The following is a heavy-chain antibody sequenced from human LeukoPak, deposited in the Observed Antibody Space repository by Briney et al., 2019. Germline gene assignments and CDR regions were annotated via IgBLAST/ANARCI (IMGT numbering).Heavy chain of an antibody. J-gene: IGHJ1*01. V-gene: IGHV4-31*03. CDR3: ARYFDPPEYFRH. D-gene: IGHD2/OR15-2a*01. CDR2: IYYSGST. Sequence: SETLSLTCTVSGGSISSGGYYWSWIRQHPGKGLEWIGYIYYSGSTYYNPSLKSRVTISLDTSKNQFSLKLSSVTAADTAVYYCARYFDPPEYFRHWGQGTLVTVSS. CDR1: GGSISSGGYY.